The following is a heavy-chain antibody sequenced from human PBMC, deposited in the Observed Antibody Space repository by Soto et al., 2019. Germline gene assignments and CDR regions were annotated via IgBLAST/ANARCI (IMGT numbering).Heavy chain of an antibody. V-gene: IGHV3-66*01. Sequence: EVQLVESGGGLVQPGGSLRLSCAGSGFTVSSNYMFWVRQAPGKGLEWVSVIYNGAYYADSVKGRFSISRDNSKNTVYLQMNSLRAEDTAVYYCARKAGSVDWGQGTLVTVSS. J-gene: IGHJ4*02. CDR3: ARKAGSVD. CDR1: GFTVSSNY. CDR2: IYNGA. D-gene: IGHD3-10*01.